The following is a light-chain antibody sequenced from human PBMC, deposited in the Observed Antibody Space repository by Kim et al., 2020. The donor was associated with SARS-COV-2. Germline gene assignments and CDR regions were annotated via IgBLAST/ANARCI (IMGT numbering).Light chain of an antibody. CDR1: SGRIVTSY. Sequence: GKTVTISCTRSSGRIVTSYVQWYQQRPGSAPTTVIYEDDQRPSGVPDRFSGSIDGSSNSASLTISGLRTEDEADYYCQSYDTDNWMFGGGTQLTVL. J-gene: IGLJ3*02. CDR2: EDD. V-gene: IGLV6-57*03. CDR3: QSYDTDNWM.